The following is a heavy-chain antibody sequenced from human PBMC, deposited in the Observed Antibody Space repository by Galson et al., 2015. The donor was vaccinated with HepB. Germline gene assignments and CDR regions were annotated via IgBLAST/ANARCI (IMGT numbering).Heavy chain of an antibody. CDR3: ARRGWGSSFWYFDL. Sequence: QSGAEVKEPGESLKISCKASGYIFTNYWIGWVRHMHGKGLEWMGRIYPGDSDTTYSPSFQGQVTISADKSIGTAYLQWNSLKASDTAMYYCARRGWGSSFWYFDLWGHGTLVTVSS. CDR2: IYPGDSDT. V-gene: IGHV5-51*01. CDR1: GYIFTNYW. D-gene: IGHD7-27*01. J-gene: IGHJ2*01.